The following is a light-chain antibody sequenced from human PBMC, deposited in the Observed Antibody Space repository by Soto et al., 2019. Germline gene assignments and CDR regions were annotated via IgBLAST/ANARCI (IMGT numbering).Light chain of an antibody. CDR1: SSNIGNNA. CDR3: AAWDDGLNGVV. Sequence: QSVLTQPPSVSEAPRQRVTISCSGSSSNIGNNAVNWYQQLPGKAPNLLIYYDDLLPSGVSVRFSVSKSDTAASLAISGLQSEDEDDYYCAAWDDGLNGVVFGGGTKLTVL. J-gene: IGLJ2*01. V-gene: IGLV1-36*01. CDR2: YDD.